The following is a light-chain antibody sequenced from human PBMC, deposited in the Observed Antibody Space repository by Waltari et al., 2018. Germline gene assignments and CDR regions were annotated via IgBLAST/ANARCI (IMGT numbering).Light chain of an antibody. CDR1: ATDIGGYNY. J-gene: IGLJ3*02. Sequence: QSALTQPASVSGSPGQSITISCTGTATDIGGYNYFSWYQQRPGKAPKLVIFDVSSRPSGISYRFSASKFGNTASLTISGLQPDDEADYYCCPFTSSSTWVFGGGTKLTVL. V-gene: IGLV2-14*03. CDR2: DVS. CDR3: CPFTSSSTWV.